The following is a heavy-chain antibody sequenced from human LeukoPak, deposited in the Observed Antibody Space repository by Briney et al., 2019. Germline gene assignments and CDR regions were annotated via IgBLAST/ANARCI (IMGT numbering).Heavy chain of an antibody. V-gene: IGHV1-2*02. CDR2: INSNSGGT. D-gene: IGHD5-18*01. CDR3: ARGIQLWLLDQHFDY. Sequence: ASVKVSCKASGYTFTGYYMHWVRQAPGQGLEWMGWINSNSGGTNYAQKFQGRVTMTRDTSISTAYMELSRLRSDDTAVYYCARGIQLWLLDQHFDYWGQGTLVTVSS. J-gene: IGHJ4*02. CDR1: GYTFTGYY.